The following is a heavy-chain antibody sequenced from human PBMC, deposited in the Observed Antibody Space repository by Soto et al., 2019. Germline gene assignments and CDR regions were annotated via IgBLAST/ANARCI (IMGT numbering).Heavy chain of an antibody. J-gene: IGHJ4*02. V-gene: IGHV2-70*01. D-gene: IGHD6-13*01. Sequence: SGPTLVNPTQTLTLTCTFSGRSLSTSGMCVSWIRQPPGKALEWLALIDWDDDKYYSTSLKTRLTISKDTSKNQVVLTMTNMDPVDTATYYCARIPPPKASSSFSIPRAYYFDYWGQGTLVTVSS. CDR3: ARIPPPKASSSFSIPRAYYFDY. CDR2: IDWDDDK. CDR1: GRSLSTSGMC.